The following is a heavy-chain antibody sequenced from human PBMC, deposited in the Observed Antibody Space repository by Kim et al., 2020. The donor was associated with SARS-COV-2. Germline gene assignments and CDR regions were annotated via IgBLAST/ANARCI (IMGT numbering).Heavy chain of an antibody. CDR2: IDRDGSTT. D-gene: IGHD5-12*01. CDR3: ARDGYSGYDPFDY. Sequence: GGSLRLSCAASGFTFSNYWMHWVRQAPGQGLVWVSRIDRDGSTTTYADSVKGRFTVSRDNDKNTLYLQMNTLRAEDTAVYYCARDGYSGYDPFDYWGQGT. CDR1: GFTFSNYW. V-gene: IGHV3-74*01. J-gene: IGHJ4*02.